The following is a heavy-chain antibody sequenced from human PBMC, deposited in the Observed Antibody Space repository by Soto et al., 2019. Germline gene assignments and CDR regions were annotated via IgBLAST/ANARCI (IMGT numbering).Heavy chain of an antibody. J-gene: IGHJ5*02. Sequence: LRLSCAASGFTFSSYGMHWVRQAPGKGLEWVAVISYDGSNKYYADSVKGRFTISRDNSKNTLYLQMNSLRAEDTAVYYCAKDRLYYDFWSGYYNGDWFDPWGQGTLVTVSS. V-gene: IGHV3-30*18. CDR2: ISYDGSNK. D-gene: IGHD3-3*01. CDR1: GFTFSSYG. CDR3: AKDRLYYDFWSGYYNGDWFDP.